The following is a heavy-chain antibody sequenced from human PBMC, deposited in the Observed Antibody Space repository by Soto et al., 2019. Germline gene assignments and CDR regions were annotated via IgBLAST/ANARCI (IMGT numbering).Heavy chain of an antibody. CDR1: GFTFSSYG. V-gene: IGHV3-30*18. CDR2: ISYDGSNK. D-gene: IGHD3-10*01. J-gene: IGHJ6*02. CDR3: AKDLRGATIYGMDV. Sequence: GGSLRLSCAASGFTFSSYGMHWVRQAPGKGLEWVAVISYDGSNKYYADSVKGRFTISRDNSKNTLYLQMNSLRAEDTAVYYCAKDLRGATIYGMDVWGQGTTVTVSS.